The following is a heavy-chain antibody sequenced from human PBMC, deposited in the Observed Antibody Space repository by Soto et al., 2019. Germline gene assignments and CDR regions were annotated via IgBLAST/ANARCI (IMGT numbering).Heavy chain of an antibody. CDR3: ARPLYSYGPMDV. J-gene: IGHJ6*02. V-gene: IGHV4-61*01. CDR1: GGSVSSGSYY. D-gene: IGHD5-18*01. Sequence: SETLSLTCTVSGGSVSSGSYYWSWIRQPPGKGLEWIGYIYYSGSTNYNPSLKSRVTISVDKSKNQFSLKLSSVTAEDTAVYYCARPLYSYGPMDVWGQGTTVTVSS. CDR2: IYYSGST.